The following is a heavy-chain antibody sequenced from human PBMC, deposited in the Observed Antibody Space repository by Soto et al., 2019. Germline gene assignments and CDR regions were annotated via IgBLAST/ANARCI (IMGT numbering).Heavy chain of an antibody. CDR2: IYYSGST. CDR3: ARVGGLITGTSEFDY. V-gene: IGHV4-31*03. CDR1: GGSISSGGYY. Sequence: SETLSLTCTVSGGSISSGGYYWSWIRQHPGKGLGWIGYIYYSGSTYYNPSLKSRVTISVDTSKNQFSLKLSSVTAADTAVYYCARVGGLITGTSEFDYWGQGTLVTVSS. D-gene: IGHD1-7*01. J-gene: IGHJ4*02.